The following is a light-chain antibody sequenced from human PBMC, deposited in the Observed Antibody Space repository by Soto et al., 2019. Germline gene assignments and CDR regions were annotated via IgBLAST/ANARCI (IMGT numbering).Light chain of an antibody. CDR2: GAS. Sequence: EAVSTQSASTLSVSAGERATLSCRASQSVATNLAWYQQRPGQAPRLLIYGASKRAIGLPARFSGSGSGTEFTLTITSLQSEDFAVYYCQQYNNWPAITFGQGTRLEI. CDR1: QSVATN. J-gene: IGKJ5*01. V-gene: IGKV3-15*01. CDR3: QQYNNWPAIT.